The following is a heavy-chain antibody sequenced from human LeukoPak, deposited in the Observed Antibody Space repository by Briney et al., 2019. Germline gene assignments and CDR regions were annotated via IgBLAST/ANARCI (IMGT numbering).Heavy chain of an antibody. V-gene: IGHV3-21*01. Sequence: GGSLRLSCEASGFNFEIYSMNWVRQAPGKGLEWVSSISSNSNFIYYADSVKGRFTISRDNAKNSLYLQMSTLRVEDTAVYYCARESESYDSSGSTFNYWGQGTLVTVSS. CDR2: ISSNSNFI. CDR1: GFNFEIYS. D-gene: IGHD3-22*01. CDR3: ARESESYDSSGSTFNY. J-gene: IGHJ4*02.